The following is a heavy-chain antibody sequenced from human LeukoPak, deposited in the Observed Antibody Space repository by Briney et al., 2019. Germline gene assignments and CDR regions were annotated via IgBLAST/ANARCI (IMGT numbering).Heavy chain of an antibody. D-gene: IGHD1-20*01. CDR3: ARSNWNDLGFGY. Sequence: PSETLSLTCTVSGGSISSSSYYWGWIRQPPGKGLEWIGSIYYSGSTYYNPSLKSRVTISVDTSKNQFSLKLSSVTAADTAVYYCARSNWNDLGFGYWGQGTLVTVSS. CDR2: IYYSGST. CDR1: GGSISSSSYY. V-gene: IGHV4-39*01. J-gene: IGHJ4*02.